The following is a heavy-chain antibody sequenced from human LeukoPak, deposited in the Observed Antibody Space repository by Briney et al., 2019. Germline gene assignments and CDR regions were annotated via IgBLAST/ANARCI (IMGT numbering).Heavy chain of an antibody. CDR1: GFTFSSFS. J-gene: IGHJ4*02. V-gene: IGHV3-48*02. Sequence: PGGSLRLSCAASGFTFSSFSMNWVRQAPGKGLEWVSYIRSNNKNIYYADSVKGRFTISRDDAKNSLYLQMNSLRDEDTAVYYCARQLGSGYAFDYWGQGTLVTVSS. D-gene: IGHD3-3*01. CDR3: ARQLGSGYAFDY. CDR2: IRSNNKNI.